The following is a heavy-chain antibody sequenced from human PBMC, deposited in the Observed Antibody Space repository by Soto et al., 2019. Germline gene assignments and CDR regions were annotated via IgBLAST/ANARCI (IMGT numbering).Heavy chain of an antibody. CDR3: AGKRETTLREDYYYGMDV. D-gene: IGHD1-1*01. V-gene: IGHV1-69*01. J-gene: IGHJ6*02. Sequence: QVQLVQSGAEVKKPGSSVKVSCKASGGTFSSYAISWVRQAPGQGLAWMGGIIPIFGTANYAQKFQGRVTITADESTSTAYMELSSLRAEDTAVYYCAGKRETTLREDYYYGMDVWGQGTTVTVSS. CDR1: GGTFSSYA. CDR2: IIPIFGTA.